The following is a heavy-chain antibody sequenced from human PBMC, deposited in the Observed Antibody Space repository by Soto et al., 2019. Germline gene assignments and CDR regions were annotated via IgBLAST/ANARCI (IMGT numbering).Heavy chain of an antibody. CDR1: GFTFSSYG. CDR2: ISYGGSNQ. CDR3: AKLMYSFDSSGFSVDY. D-gene: IGHD3-22*01. Sequence: QARLVESGGGVVQPGRSLRLSCVASGFTFSSYGMQWVRQAPGKGLDWVAFISYGGSNQYYADSVKGRFTISRDDSKNMLYLQMNRLRPEDTAVYYCAKLMYSFDSSGFSVDYWGQGTLATVSS. J-gene: IGHJ4*02. V-gene: IGHV3-30*18.